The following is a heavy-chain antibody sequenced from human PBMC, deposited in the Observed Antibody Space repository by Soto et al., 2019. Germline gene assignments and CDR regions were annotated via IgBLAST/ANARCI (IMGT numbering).Heavy chain of an antibody. CDR2: IYYSGST. CDR1: GGSISSGGYY. J-gene: IGHJ4*02. D-gene: IGHD2-15*01. Sequence: QVQLQESGPGLVKPSQTLSLTCTVSGGSISSGGYYWSWICQHPGKGLEWIGYIYYSGSTYYNPSLKSRVTISVDTSKNQFSLKLSSVTAADTAVYYCARGSSRYCSGGSCQRLFDYWGQGTLVTVSS. CDR3: ARGSSRYCSGGSCQRLFDY. V-gene: IGHV4-31*03.